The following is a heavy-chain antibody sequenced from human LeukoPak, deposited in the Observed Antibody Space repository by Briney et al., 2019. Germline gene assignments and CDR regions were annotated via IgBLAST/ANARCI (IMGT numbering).Heavy chain of an antibody. CDR2: ISWNSGSM. D-gene: IGHD6-19*01. V-gene: IGHV3-9*01. CDR1: GFTFDDYA. J-gene: IGHJ4*02. CDR3: AKSAPLSVAGNFDY. Sequence: PGGSLRLSCAASGFTFDDYAMHWVRQAPGKGLEWVSGISWNSGSMGYADSVKGRFTISRDNAKNSLYLQMNSLRAEDTALYYCAKSAPLSVAGNFDYWGQGTLVTVSS.